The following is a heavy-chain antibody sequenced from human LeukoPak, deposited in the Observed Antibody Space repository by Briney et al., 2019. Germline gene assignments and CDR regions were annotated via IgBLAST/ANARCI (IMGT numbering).Heavy chain of an antibody. CDR3: ARNHYGHPLDY. CDR2: IYHSGST. Sequence: SETLSLTCAVSGGSISSSNWWSWVRQPPGKGLEWIGEIYHSGSTNYNPSLKSRVTISVDTSKNQFSLKLTSVTAADTAVYYCARNHYGHPLDYWGQGTLVTVSS. J-gene: IGHJ4*02. D-gene: IGHD4-17*01. CDR1: GGSISSSNW. V-gene: IGHV4-4*02.